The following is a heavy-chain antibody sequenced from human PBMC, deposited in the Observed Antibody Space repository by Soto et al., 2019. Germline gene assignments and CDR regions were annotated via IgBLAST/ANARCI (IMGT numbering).Heavy chain of an antibody. CDR3: AKALVGEVGATDY. V-gene: IGHV3-23*01. J-gene: IGHJ4*02. D-gene: IGHD1-26*01. CDR1: GFTFSNYA. Sequence: PGGSLRLSCTASGFTFSNYAMSWVRQAPGKGLEWVSAITRTDSTYYADSVKGRFTISRDNSSNTLYLQMNSLGAEDAALYYCAKALVGEVGATDYWGQGPLGTVSS. CDR2: ITRTDST.